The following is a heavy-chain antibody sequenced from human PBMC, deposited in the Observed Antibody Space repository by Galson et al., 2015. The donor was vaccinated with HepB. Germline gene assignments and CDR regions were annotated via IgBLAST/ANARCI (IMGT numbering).Heavy chain of an antibody. J-gene: IGHJ3*02. Sequence: SLRLSCAASGFTFSSYAMHWVRQAPGKGLEWVAVISYDGSNKYYADSVKGRFTISRDNSKNTLYLQMNSLRAEDTAVYYCARDRPYYYDSSGYPRADAFDIWGQGTMVTVSS. CDR3: ARDRPYYYDSSGYPRADAFDI. CDR1: GFTFSSYA. CDR2: ISYDGSNK. V-gene: IGHV3-30*04. D-gene: IGHD3-22*01.